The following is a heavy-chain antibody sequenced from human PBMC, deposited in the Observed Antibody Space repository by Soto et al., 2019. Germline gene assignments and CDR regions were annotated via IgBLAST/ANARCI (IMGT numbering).Heavy chain of an antibody. CDR2: IYWDDDK. J-gene: IGHJ3*02. CDR3: AHLYDDDSSGYYHDAFDI. V-gene: IGHV2-5*02. D-gene: IGHD3-22*01. CDR1: GFSLSTSGVG. Sequence: SGPTLVNPTPTLTLTCTFSGFSLSTSGVGVGWIRQPPGKALEWLALIYWDDDKRYSPSLKSRLTINKDTSKNQVVLTMTNMDPVDTATYYCAHLYDDDSSGYYHDAFDIWGQGTMVTVSS.